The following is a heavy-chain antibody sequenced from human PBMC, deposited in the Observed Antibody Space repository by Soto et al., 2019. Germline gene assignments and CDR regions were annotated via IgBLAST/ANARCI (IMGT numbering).Heavy chain of an antibody. CDR3: ARASITMVRGPTAI. D-gene: IGHD3-10*01. V-gene: IGHV3-33*01. CDR1: GFTFSSCG. J-gene: IGHJ3*02. CDR2: IWYDGSNK. Sequence: QVQLVESGGGVVQPGRSLRLSCAASGFTFSSCGMHWVRQAPGKGLEWVAVIWYDGSNKYYADSVKGRFTISRDNSKNTLYLQMNSLRAEDTAVYYCARASITMVRGPTAIWGQGTMVTVSS.